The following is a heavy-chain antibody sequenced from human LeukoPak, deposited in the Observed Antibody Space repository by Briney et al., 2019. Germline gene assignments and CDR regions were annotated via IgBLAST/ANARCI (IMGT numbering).Heavy chain of an antibody. D-gene: IGHD6-19*01. CDR1: GFTFSSYA. J-gene: IGHJ3*02. V-gene: IGHV3-23*01. CDR2: ISGSGGST. CDR3: AKGLQWLVPRNAFAI. Sequence: GGSLRLSCAASGFTFSSYAMSWVRQAPGKGLEWVSAISGSGGSTFYADSVKGRFTISRDPSKNTLYLQMNSLRVAETAVYYCAKGLQWLVPRNAFAIGGQPTMVTVYS.